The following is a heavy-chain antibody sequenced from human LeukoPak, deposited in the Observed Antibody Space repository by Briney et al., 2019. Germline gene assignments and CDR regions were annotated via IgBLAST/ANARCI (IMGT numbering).Heavy chain of an antibody. CDR1: GGSISSYY. D-gene: IGHD3-10*01. CDR3: ARENLGSYGSGSYYNGNRFDP. Sequence: SETLSLTCTVSGGSISSYYWSWIRQPPGKGLEWIGYIYYSGSANYNPSLKSRVTISVDTSKNQFSLKLSSVTAADTAVYYCARENLGSYGSGSYYNGNRFDPWGQGTLVTVSS. J-gene: IGHJ5*02. V-gene: IGHV4-59*01. CDR2: IYYSGSA.